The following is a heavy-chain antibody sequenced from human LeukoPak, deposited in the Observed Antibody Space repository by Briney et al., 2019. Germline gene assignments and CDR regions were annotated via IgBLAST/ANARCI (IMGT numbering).Heavy chain of an antibody. V-gene: IGHV4-59*01. CDR1: GGSISSYH. J-gene: IGHJ4*02. CDR2: IYYSGST. D-gene: IGHD2-21*02. Sequence: TSETLSLTCTVSGGSISSYHWSWIRQPPGKGLEWIGYIYYSGSTNYNPSLKSRVTISVDTSKNQFSLKLSSVTAADTAVYYCAREAYCGGDCYSGFDYWGQGTLVTVSS. CDR3: AREAYCGGDCYSGFDY.